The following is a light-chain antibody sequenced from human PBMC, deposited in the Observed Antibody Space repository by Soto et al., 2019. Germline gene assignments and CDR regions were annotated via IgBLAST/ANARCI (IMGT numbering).Light chain of an antibody. J-gene: IGKJ1*01. CDR1: QSVSSN. Sequence: EIVMTQSPATLSVSPGERATFSFRASQSVSSNLAWYQQKPGQAPRLLIYGASIRATGSPARFSGSGSGTEFTLTISSLQSQDFAVYYCQHYNNRPPWTFGQGTKVDIK. V-gene: IGKV3-15*01. CDR2: GAS. CDR3: QHYNNRPPWT.